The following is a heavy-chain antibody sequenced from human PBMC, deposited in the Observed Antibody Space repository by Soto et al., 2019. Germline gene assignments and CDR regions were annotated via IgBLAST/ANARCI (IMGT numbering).Heavy chain of an antibody. CDR3: AGAGFGELFYYYYYMDV. CDR1: GGSISSYY. CDR2: IYYSGST. D-gene: IGHD3-10*01. J-gene: IGHJ6*03. Sequence: SETLSLTCTVSGGSISSYYWSWIRQPPGKGLEWIGYIYYSGSTNYNPSLKSRVTISVDTSKNQFSLKLSSVTAADTAVYYCAGAGFGELFYYYYYMDVWGKGTTVTVSS. V-gene: IGHV4-59*01.